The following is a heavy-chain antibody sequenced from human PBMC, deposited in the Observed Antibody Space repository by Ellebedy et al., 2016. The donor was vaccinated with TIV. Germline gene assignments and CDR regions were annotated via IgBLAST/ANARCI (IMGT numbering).Heavy chain of an antibody. D-gene: IGHD1-14*01. CDR2: FGVSGDTT. CDR3: AKGRSGTYIHHAFDY. Sequence: GESLKISCAASGFTFSPYAMAWVRQAPGKGLEWVSGFGVSGDTTYYADSVKGRFTISRDNSRDTLYLQMNSLRADDTAIYYCAKGRSGTYIHHAFDYWGQGTLVTVSS. CDR1: GFTFSPYA. V-gene: IGHV3-23*01. J-gene: IGHJ4*02.